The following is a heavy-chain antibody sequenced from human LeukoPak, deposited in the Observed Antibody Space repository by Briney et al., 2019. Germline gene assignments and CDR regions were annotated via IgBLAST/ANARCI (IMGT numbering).Heavy chain of an antibody. J-gene: IGHJ4*02. CDR3: ARDLHVLKNYYDSSGDDY. D-gene: IGHD3-22*01. CDR1: GYTFTSYG. Sequence: ASVKVSRKASGYTFTSYGISWVRQAPGQGLEWMGWISAYNGNTNYAQKLQGRVTMTTDTSTSTAYMELRSLRSDDTAVYYCARDLHVLKNYYDSSGDDYWGQGTLVTVSS. V-gene: IGHV1-18*01. CDR2: ISAYNGNT.